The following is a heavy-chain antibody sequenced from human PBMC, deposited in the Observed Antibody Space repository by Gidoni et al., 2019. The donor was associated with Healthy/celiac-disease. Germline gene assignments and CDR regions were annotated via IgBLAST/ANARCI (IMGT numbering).Heavy chain of an antibody. Sequence: EVQLLESGGGLVQPGGSLRLSCAASGFTFSSYAMSGVRQAPGQGLEVVSAISGSGGSTYYADSVKGRFTISRDNSKNTLYLQMNSLRAEDTAVYYCAKLGDFFFGVVSYFDYWGQGTLVTVSS. CDR2: ISGSGGST. CDR3: AKLGDFFFGVVSYFDY. J-gene: IGHJ4*02. D-gene: IGHD3-3*01. V-gene: IGHV3-23*01. CDR1: GFTFSSYA.